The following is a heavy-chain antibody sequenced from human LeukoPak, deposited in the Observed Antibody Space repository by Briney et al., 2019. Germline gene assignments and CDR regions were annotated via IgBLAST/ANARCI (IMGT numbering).Heavy chain of an antibody. D-gene: IGHD2-15*01. CDR2: TSSDLNVK. Sequence: GGSLRLSCAASGFTFRNYVIYWVRQAPGKGLEWVAVTSSDLNVKLYADSVRGRFTISRDNAKNSLYLQMNSLRAEDTAVYYCARVVNWFDPWGQGTLVTVSS. CDR3: ARVVNWFDP. V-gene: IGHV3-30-3*01. J-gene: IGHJ5*02. CDR1: GFTFRNYV.